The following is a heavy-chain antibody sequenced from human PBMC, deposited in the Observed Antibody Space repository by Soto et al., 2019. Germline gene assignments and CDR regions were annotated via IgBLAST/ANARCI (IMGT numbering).Heavy chain of an antibody. CDR2: IYFDGITT. D-gene: IGHD1-26*01. Sequence: PGGSLRLSCTASGFTFSTHWMHWVRQAPGKGLVWVSRIYFDGITTNYADSVKGRLTVSRDNAKNTVYLHVNTLRDEDTAVYYCARGGAMGVDYWGQGTLVTVSS. CDR3: ARGGAMGVDY. CDR1: GFTFSTHW. V-gene: IGHV3-74*01. J-gene: IGHJ4*02.